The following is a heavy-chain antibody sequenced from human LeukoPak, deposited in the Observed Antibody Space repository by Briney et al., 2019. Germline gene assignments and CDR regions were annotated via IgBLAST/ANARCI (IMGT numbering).Heavy chain of an antibody. CDR3: ARDLAGFEYNSSPGGMGFDY. Sequence: ASVRVSCKASGYTFTSYYMHWVRQTPAQGLEWMGIINPSGGSTSYAQKFQGRVTMTRDTSTSTIYMELSSLRSEETAVYYCARDLAGFEYNSSPGGMGFDYWGQGTLVTVSS. D-gene: IGHD6-6*01. CDR1: GYTFTSYY. J-gene: IGHJ4*02. V-gene: IGHV1-46*01. CDR2: INPSGGST.